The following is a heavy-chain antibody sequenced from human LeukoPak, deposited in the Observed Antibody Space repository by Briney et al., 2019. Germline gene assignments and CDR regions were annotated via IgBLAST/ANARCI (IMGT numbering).Heavy chain of an antibody. V-gene: IGHV1-69*13. D-gene: IGHD3-16*01. Sequence: ASVQVSCQASGGTFSSYAISWVRQAPGQGLEWMGGIIPIFGTANYAQKFQGRVTITADESTSTAYMELSSLRSEDTAVYYCARLARGTLYYFDYWGQGTLVTVSS. CDR3: ARLARGTLYYFDY. CDR2: IIPIFGTA. CDR1: GGTFSSYA. J-gene: IGHJ4*02.